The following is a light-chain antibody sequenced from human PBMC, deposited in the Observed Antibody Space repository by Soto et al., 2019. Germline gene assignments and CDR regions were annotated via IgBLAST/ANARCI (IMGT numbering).Light chain of an antibody. CDR3: QTWVTGVLV. V-gene: IGLV4-69*01. CDR2: LNSDGSH. J-gene: IGLJ3*02. Sequence: QSVLTQSPSASASLGASVKLTCTLSSGHSSYAIAWHQQQPEKGPRFLMKLNSDGSHTKGDGIPDRFSGSRSGAERYLTISSLQSEDEADYYCQTWVTGVLVFGAGTKLTVL. CDR1: SGHSSYA.